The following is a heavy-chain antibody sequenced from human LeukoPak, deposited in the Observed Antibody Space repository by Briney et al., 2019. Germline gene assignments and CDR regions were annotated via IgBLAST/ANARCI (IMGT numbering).Heavy chain of an antibody. D-gene: IGHD2-2*02. CDR1: GFTFGSYA. V-gene: IGHV3-64D*06. J-gene: IGHJ4*02. Sequence: PGGSLRLSCSASGFTFGSYAMHWVRQAPGKGLEYVSAISSNGGSTYYADSVKGRFTISRDNSKNTLYLQMSSLRAEDTAVYYCVKDGRYCSSTSCYTMDYWGQGTLVTVSS. CDR2: ISSNGGST. CDR3: VKDGRYCSSTSCYTMDY.